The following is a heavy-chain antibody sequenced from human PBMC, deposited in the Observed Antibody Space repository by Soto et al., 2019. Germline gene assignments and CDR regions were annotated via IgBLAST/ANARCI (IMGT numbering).Heavy chain of an antibody. V-gene: IGHV4-59*12. J-gene: IGHJ4*02. CDR3: ARERFRVPEDYFDY. CDR1: GGSISGYY. CDR2: MYNTGST. Sequence: SETLSLTCTVSGGSISGYYWSWIRQPPGKGLEWIGYMYNTGSTVYNPSFKSRVTISVDTSKNQFSLKLSSVTAADTSVYYCARERFRVPEDYFDYWGQGTLVTVSS.